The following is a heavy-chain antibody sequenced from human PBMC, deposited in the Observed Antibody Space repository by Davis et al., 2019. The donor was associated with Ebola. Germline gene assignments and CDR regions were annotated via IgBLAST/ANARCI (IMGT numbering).Heavy chain of an antibody. Sequence: SETLSLTCTVSGGSISSYYWSWIRQPPGKGLEWIGYIYYSGSTNYSPSLKSRLTISVDTSKNQFSLELSSVTAADTAVYYCARASGQWLASTGIDYWGQGTLVTVSS. CDR2: IYYSGST. D-gene: IGHD6-19*01. J-gene: IGHJ4*02. CDR1: GGSISSYY. V-gene: IGHV4-59*08. CDR3: ARASGQWLASTGIDY.